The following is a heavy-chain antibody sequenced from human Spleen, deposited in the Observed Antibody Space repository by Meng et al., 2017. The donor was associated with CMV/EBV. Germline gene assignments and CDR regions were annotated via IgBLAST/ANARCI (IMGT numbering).Heavy chain of an antibody. J-gene: IGHJ6*02. CDR3: ARDSTSSAILYYYGMDV. CDR2: INPYRGGT. V-gene: IGHV1-2*02. D-gene: IGHD2-2*01. CDR1: GYTFTDYY. Sequence: ASVKVSCKASGYTFTDYYVHWVRQAPGQGLEWMGWINPYRGGTICAQKFQGRVTMTRDTSMSTAYMELSRLRSDDTALYYCARDSTSSAILYYYGMDVWGQGTTVTVSS.